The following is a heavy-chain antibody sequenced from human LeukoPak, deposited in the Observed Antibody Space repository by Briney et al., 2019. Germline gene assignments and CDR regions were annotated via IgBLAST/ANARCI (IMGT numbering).Heavy chain of an antibody. D-gene: IGHD5-24*01. CDR2: IIPIFGTA. V-gene: IGHV1-69*01. Sequence: SVKVSCKASGGTFSSYAISWVRQAPGQGLGWMGGIIPIFGTANYAQKFQGRVTITADESTSTAYMELSSLRSEDTAVYYRASEAERWLQSDDAFDIWGQGTMVTVSS. J-gene: IGHJ3*02. CDR3: ASEAERWLQSDDAFDI. CDR1: GGTFSSYA.